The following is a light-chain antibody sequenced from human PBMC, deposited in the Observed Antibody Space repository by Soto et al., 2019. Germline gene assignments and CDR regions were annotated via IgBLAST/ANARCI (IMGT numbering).Light chain of an antibody. Sequence: IVLTQSPATLSLSPGERATLSCRASRSLINFVAWHQHKPGQPPRLLIYDASNRATGIPARFSGRGSGTDFILTISSLEPEDFAVYYCQQRTHWPRTFGQGTKVDIK. CDR2: DAS. CDR3: QQRTHWPRT. CDR1: RSLINF. J-gene: IGKJ1*01. V-gene: IGKV3-11*01.